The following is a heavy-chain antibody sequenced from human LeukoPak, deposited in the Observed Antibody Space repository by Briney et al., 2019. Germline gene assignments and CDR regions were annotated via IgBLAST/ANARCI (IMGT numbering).Heavy chain of an antibody. Sequence: GGSLRLSCAASGFTFDDYRLRWVRQGRGKGREWVSVINWNGGSAGYADSVKGRFTISGDNAKNCLYREMNSLRAQDTALYFCERGLSSDYYERSVQAEFDYWGQGTLVSVSS. CDR1: GFTFDDYR. CDR2: INWNGGSA. CDR3: ERGLSSDYYERSVQAEFDY. J-gene: IGHJ4*02. D-gene: IGHD3-22*01. V-gene: IGHV3-20*04.